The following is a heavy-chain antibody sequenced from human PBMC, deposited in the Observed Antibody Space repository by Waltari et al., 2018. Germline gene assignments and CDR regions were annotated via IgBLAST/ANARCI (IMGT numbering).Heavy chain of an antibody. J-gene: IGHJ6*02. Sequence: EFQLLEAGGGLAQPGGSLRRSCAASGFTLTSDTLSWVRQAPGKGLEWVSLMSGSGLIENADSVKGRFTISRDKAKNTLYLEMNRLRAEDTAVYYCAKDEGNRIAPTFGMDGWGHGTTVIVS. CDR1: GFTLTSDT. D-gene: IGHD2-21*01. CDR3: AKDEGNRIAPTFGMDG. V-gene: IGHV3-23*01. CDR2: MSGSGLI.